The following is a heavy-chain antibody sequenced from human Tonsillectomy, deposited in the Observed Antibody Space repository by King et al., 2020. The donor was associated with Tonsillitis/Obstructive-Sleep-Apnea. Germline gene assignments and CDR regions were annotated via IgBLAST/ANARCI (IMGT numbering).Heavy chain of an antibody. CDR2: IDPSDSYT. CDR3: ARHSGSSSHGAFDI. V-gene: IGHV5-10-1*03. J-gene: IGHJ3*02. Sequence: EVQLVQSGAEVKKPGESLRISCKGSGYSFTTYWISWVRQMRGKGLEWMGRIDPSDSYTNYSPSFQGHVTISAEKSITTADLQWSSLKASDTDMYYCARHSGSSSHGAFDIWGQGTSVTVSS. CDR1: GYSFTTYW. D-gene: IGHD1-26*01.